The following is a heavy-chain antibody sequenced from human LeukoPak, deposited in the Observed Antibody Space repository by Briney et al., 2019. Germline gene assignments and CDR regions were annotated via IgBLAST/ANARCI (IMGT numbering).Heavy chain of an antibody. J-gene: IGHJ4*02. CDR1: GFTFSSYD. CDR3: ASSKGRGYSGYDFDS. D-gene: IGHD5-12*01. V-gene: IGHV3-30*02. Sequence: GGSLRLSCAASGFTFSSYDMHWVRQAPGKGLGWVAFIRYDGSNKYYADSVKGRFTISRDNSKNTLYLQMNSLRAEDTAVYYCASSKGRGYSGYDFDSWGQGTLVTVSS. CDR2: IRYDGSNK.